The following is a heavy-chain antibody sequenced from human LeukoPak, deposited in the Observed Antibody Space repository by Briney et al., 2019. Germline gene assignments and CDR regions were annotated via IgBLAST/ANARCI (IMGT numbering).Heavy chain of an antibody. J-gene: IGHJ4*02. Sequence: SETLSLTCTVSGGSISSGDYYWSWLRQPPWKGLEWIGYIYYSGSTYYNPSLKSRVTISVDTSKNQFSLKLSSVTAADTAVYYCARVFMGIDYWGQGTLVTVSS. CDR3: ARVFMGIDY. D-gene: IGHD7-27*01. CDR1: GGSISSGDYY. CDR2: IYYSGST. V-gene: IGHV4-30-4*08.